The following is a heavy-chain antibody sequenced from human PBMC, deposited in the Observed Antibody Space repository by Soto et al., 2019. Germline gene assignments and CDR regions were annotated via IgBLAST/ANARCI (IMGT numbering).Heavy chain of an antibody. CDR2: MTASGGSA. J-gene: IGHJ4*02. Sequence: GGSLRLSCAACGFTFRTSAMTWVRKAPGKGLEWVSGMTASGGSAYYADSVTGRFTISRDNSKSTLHLQMTSLRAEDTAGYFCAKAQEWSLSDEGLDIRGQGTPVTVSS. V-gene: IGHV3-23*01. CDR1: GFTFRTSA. D-gene: IGHD3-3*01. CDR3: AKAQEWSLSDEGLDI.